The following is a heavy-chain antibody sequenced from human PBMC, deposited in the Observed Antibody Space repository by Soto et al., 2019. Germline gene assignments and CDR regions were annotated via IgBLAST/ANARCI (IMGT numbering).Heavy chain of an antibody. CDR1: GGTFSSYA. CDR3: ARGNSSGWLDYYYYGMDV. D-gene: IGHD6-19*01. V-gene: IGHV1-69*13. Sequence: SVKVSCKASGGTFSSYAISWVRQAPGQGLEWMGGIIPIFGTANYAQKFQGRVTITADESTSTAYMELSSLRSEDTAVYYCARGNSSGWLDYYYYGMDVWGQGTTVTVSS. CDR2: IIPIFGTA. J-gene: IGHJ6*02.